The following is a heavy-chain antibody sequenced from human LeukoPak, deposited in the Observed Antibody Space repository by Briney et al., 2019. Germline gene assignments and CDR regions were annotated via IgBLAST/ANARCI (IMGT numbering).Heavy chain of an antibody. Sequence: SETLSLTCTVSGGSISGYYWSWIRQPPGKGLEWIGYIYYSGSTNYNPSLKSRVTISVDTSKNQFSLKLTSVTAADTAVYYCARTTEGGYTYGYFYYYYMDVWGKGTTVTVSS. V-gene: IGHV4-59*01. D-gene: IGHD5-18*01. CDR3: ARTTEGGYTYGYFYYYYMDV. CDR1: GGSISGYY. CDR2: IYYSGST. J-gene: IGHJ6*03.